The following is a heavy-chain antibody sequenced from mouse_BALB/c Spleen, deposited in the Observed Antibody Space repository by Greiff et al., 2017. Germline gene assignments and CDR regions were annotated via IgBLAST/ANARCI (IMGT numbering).Heavy chain of an antibody. D-gene: IGHD4-1*01. J-gene: IGHJ3*01. CDR3: ALNWDWFAY. CDR1: GYTFTSYN. CDR2: IYPGNGDT. Sequence: LQESGAELVKPGASVKMSCKASGYTFTSYNMHWVKQTPGQGLEWIGAIYPGNGDTSYNQKFKGKATLTADKSSSTAYMQLSSLTSEDSAVYYCALNWDWFAYWGQGTLVTVSA. V-gene: IGHV1-12*01.